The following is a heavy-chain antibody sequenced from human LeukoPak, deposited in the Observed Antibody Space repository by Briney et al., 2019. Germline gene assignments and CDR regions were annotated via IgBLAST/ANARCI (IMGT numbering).Heavy chain of an antibody. CDR2: IYHSGST. V-gene: IGHV4-39*07. D-gene: IGHD2-2*01. CDR1: GGSISSSSYY. CDR3: ARRFGGYCSSTSCYSFDY. J-gene: IGHJ4*02. Sequence: PSETLSLTCTVSGGSISSSSYYWGWIRQPPGKGLEWIGSIYHSGSTYYNPSLRSRVTISVDTSKNQFSLKLSSVTAADTAVYYCARRFGGYCSSTSCYSFDYWGQGTLVTVSS.